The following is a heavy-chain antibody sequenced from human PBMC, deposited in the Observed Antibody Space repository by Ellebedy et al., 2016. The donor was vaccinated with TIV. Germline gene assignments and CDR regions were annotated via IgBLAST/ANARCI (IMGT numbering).Heavy chain of an antibody. J-gene: IGHJ2*01. Sequence: GGSLRLSCAASGFTFSSYSMNWVRQAPGKGLEWVSSISSSSSYIYYANSVKGRFTISRDNAKNSLYLQINSLRAEDTAVYYCARDLGDGYPLSYWYFDLWGRGTLVTVSS. CDR1: GFTFSSYS. CDR3: ARDLGDGYPLSYWYFDL. D-gene: IGHD5-24*01. CDR2: ISSSSSYI. V-gene: IGHV3-21*01.